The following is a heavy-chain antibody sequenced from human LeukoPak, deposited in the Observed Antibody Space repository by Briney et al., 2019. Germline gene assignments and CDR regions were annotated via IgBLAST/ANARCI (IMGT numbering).Heavy chain of an antibody. CDR2: INPSGGST. CDR3: AREPQTYYDFWSGYPSLDY. J-gene: IGHJ4*02. V-gene: IGHV1-46*01. Sequence: ASVKVSCKASGYTFTSYYMHWVRQAPGRGLEWMGIINPSGGSTSYAQKFQGRVTMTRDTSTSTVYMELSSLRSEDTAVYYCAREPQTYYDFWSGYPSLDYWGQGTLVTVSS. D-gene: IGHD3-3*01. CDR1: GYTFTSYY.